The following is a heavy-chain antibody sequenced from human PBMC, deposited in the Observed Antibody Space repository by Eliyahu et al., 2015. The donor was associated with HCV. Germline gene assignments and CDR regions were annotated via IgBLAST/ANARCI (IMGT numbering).Heavy chain of an antibody. CDR2: IKQDGSEK. D-gene: IGHD3-16*02. CDR1: GFTFSSXW. V-gene: IGHV3-7*01. CDR3: ARVSDYDYVWGSYRYSFFDY. J-gene: IGHJ4*02. Sequence: EVQLVESGGGLVQPGGSLRLSCAASGFTFSSXWMSWVRRAPGKGLEWVANIKQDGSEKYYVDSVKGRFTISRDNAKNSLYLQMNSLRAEDTAVYYCARVSDYDYVWGSYRYSFFDYWGQGTLVTVSS.